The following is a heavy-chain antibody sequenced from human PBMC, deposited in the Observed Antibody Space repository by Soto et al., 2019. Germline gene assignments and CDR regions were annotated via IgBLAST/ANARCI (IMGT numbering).Heavy chain of an antibody. V-gene: IGHV4-61*01. Sequence: TSETLSLTCTVSGGSVSSGSYYWSWIRQPPGKGLEWIGYIYYSGSTNYNPSLKSRVTISVDTSKNQFSLKLSSVTAADTAVYYCAREREHVAAAGPTPPSWFDPWGQGTLVTVSS. CDR2: IYYSGST. J-gene: IGHJ5*02. CDR1: GGSVSSGSYY. D-gene: IGHD6-13*01. CDR3: AREREHVAAAGPTPPSWFDP.